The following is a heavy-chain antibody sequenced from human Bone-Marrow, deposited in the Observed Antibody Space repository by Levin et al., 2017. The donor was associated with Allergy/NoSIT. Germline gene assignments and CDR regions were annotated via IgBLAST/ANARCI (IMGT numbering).Heavy chain of an antibody. V-gene: IGHV3-9*01. J-gene: IGHJ6*02. CDR2: ISWNSGSI. CDR1: GFTFDDYA. D-gene: IGHD1-14*01. Sequence: QAGGSLRLSCAASGFTFDDYAMHWVRQAPGKGLEWVSGISWNSGSIGYADSVKGRFTISRDNAKNSLYLQMNSLRAEDTALYYCAKEPFITGNPDYGMDVWGQGTTVTVSS. CDR3: AKEPFITGNPDYGMDV.